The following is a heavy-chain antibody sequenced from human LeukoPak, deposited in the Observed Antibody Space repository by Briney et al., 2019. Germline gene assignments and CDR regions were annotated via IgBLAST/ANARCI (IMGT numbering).Heavy chain of an antibody. CDR1: GGTFSSYA. J-gene: IGHJ5*02. V-gene: IGHV1-69*05. CDR3: ARDTAVGARNWFDP. CDR2: IIPIFGTA. Sequence: ASVKVSCKASGGTFSSYAISWVRQAPGQGLEWMGGIIPIFGTANYAQKLQGRVTMTTDTSTSTAYMELRSLRSDDTAVYYCARDTAVGARNWFDPWGQGTLVTVSS. D-gene: IGHD1-26*01.